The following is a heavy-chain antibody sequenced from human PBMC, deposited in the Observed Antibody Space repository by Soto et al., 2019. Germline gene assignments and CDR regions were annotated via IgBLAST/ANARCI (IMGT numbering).Heavy chain of an antibody. CDR3: ARGRIAAAGHRDAFDI. Sequence: SVKVSCKASGGTFSSYAISWVRQAPGQGLEWMGGIIPIFGTANYAQKFQGRVTITADESTSTAYMELSSLRSEDTAVYYCARGRIAAAGHRDAFDIWGQGTMVTVSS. CDR2: IIPIFGTA. J-gene: IGHJ3*02. V-gene: IGHV1-69*13. D-gene: IGHD6-13*01. CDR1: GGTFSSYA.